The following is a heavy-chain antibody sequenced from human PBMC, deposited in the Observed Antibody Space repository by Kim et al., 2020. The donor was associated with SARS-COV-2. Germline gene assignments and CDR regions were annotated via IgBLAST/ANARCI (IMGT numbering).Heavy chain of an antibody. V-gene: IGHV3-23*01. D-gene: IGHD1-26*01. CDR3: AKQGVGYYFDY. CDR2: T. Sequence: TYGADSVKGRCTISRENSKNTLYLQMNSLRAEDTAVYYCAKQGVGYYFDYWGQGTLVTVSS. J-gene: IGHJ4*02.